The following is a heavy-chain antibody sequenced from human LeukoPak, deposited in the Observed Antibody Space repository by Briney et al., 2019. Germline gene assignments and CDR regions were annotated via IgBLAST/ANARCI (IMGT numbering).Heavy chain of an antibody. J-gene: IGHJ4*02. CDR3: ASLYCSGGSCLVDY. CDR1: GGSISSYY. D-gene: IGHD2-15*01. V-gene: IGHV4-4*07. Sequence: PSETLSLTCTVSGGSISSYYWSWIRQPAGKGLEWIGRIYTSGSTNYNPSLKSRVTISVDTSKNQFSLKLSSVTAADTAVYYCASLYCSGGSCLVDYWGQGTLVTVSS. CDR2: IYTSGST.